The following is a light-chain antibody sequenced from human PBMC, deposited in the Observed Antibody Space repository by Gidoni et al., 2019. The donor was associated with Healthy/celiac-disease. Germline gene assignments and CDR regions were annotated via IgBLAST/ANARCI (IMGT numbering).Light chain of an antibody. J-gene: IGKJ1*01. CDR2: LGS. CDR3: RQALQTPWT. Sequence: DIVMTQSPLSLPVTPGEPASISCRSSQSLLHSNGYNYLDWYLQKPGQSPQLLIYLGSNRASGVPDRCSGSGSGTDFTLKISRVEAEDVGVYYCRQALQTPWTFGQGTKVEIK. V-gene: IGKV2-28*01. CDR1: QSLLHSNGYNY.